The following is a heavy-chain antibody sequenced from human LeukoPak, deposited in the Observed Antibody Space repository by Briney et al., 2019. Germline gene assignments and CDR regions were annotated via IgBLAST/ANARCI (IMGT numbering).Heavy chain of an antibody. CDR1: VFSFTNAW. D-gene: IGHD3-16*01. J-gene: IGHJ4*02. CDR2: IKIKTDGGTT. V-gene: IGHV3-15*01. CDR3: TTDLHTYYDFVWGSSN. Sequence: PGGSLRLSCAASVFSFTNAWISWVRHAPGKGLEWVGHIKIKTDGGTTDYAAPVKGSFTISRDDSKNTLYLQMDSLKTEDTAVYYCTTDLHTYYDFVWGSSNWGQGTLVAVSS.